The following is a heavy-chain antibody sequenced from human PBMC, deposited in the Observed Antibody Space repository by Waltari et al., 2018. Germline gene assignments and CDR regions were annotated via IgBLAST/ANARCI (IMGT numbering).Heavy chain of an antibody. Sequence: QVQLVQSGAEVKKPGFSVKVSCKASGGTFSSYAISWVRQAPGQGLEWMGGIIPIFGTANYAQKFQGRVTITADESTSTAYMELSSLRSEDTAVYYCAREGFYCSGGSCYSYGMDVWGQGTTVTVSS. CDR3: AREGFYCSGGSCYSYGMDV. D-gene: IGHD2-15*01. CDR2: IIPIFGTA. CDR1: GGTFSSYA. J-gene: IGHJ6*02. V-gene: IGHV1-69*13.